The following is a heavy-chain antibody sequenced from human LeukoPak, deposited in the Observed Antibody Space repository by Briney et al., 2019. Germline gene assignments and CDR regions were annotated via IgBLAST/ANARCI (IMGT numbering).Heavy chain of an antibody. V-gene: IGHV4-4*09. J-gene: IGHJ6*03. CDR3: ARRRPSYYDFWSGWGYYYYMDV. D-gene: IGHD3-3*01. CDR2: IYTSGST. CDR1: GGSISSYY. Sequence: PSETLSPTCTVSGGSISSYYWSWIRQPPGKGLEWIGYIYTSGSTNYNPSLKSRVTISVDTSKNQFSLKLSSVTAADTAVYYCARRRPSYYDFWSGWGYYYYMDVWGKGTTVTVSS.